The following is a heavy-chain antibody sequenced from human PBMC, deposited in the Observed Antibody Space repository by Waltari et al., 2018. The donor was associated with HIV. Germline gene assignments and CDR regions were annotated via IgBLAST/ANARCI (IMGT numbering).Heavy chain of an antibody. CDR1: GYTFSNYD. CDR2: MNPNSGAT. V-gene: IGHV1-8*01. CDR3: ARTDRGVNGQEFDY. Sequence: QVQLVQSGAEVKKPGASVRVSCKASGYTFSNYDMNWVRQAYGQGLEWMGGMNPNSGATGYAQKCQGRVSMTRSTSIRTAYMELSSLTSEDTAVYYCARTDRGVNGQEFDYWGQGTLVTVSS. D-gene: IGHD3-10*01. J-gene: IGHJ4*02.